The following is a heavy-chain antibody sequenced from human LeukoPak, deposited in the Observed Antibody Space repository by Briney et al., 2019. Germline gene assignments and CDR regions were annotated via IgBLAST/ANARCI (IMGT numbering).Heavy chain of an antibody. CDR1: GGSISSGGYY. D-gene: IGHD2-15*01. V-gene: IGHV4-31*03. Sequence: PSETLSLTCTVSGGSISSGGYYWSWIRQHPGKGLEWIGYISYSGSTYYNPSLKSRVTISVDTSKNQFSLKLSSVTAADTAVYYCARALTPIGPGDWFDPWGQGTLVTVSS. CDR3: ARALTPIGPGDWFDP. J-gene: IGHJ5*02. CDR2: ISYSGST.